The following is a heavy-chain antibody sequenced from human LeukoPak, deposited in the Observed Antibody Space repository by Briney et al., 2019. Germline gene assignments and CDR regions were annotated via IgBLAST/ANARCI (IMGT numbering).Heavy chain of an antibody. D-gene: IGHD3-16*02. CDR1: VYTLTELS. V-gene: IGHV1-24*01. J-gene: IGHJ4*02. Sequence: ASVKVSCKVSVYTLTELSMHCVRQAPVKRLVWMGGFDPEDGETIYAQKFQGRVTMTEDTSTDTAYMELSSLRSEDTAVYYCATSDIWGSYRLFDYWGQGTLVTVSS. CDR3: ATSDIWGSYRLFDY. CDR2: FDPEDGET.